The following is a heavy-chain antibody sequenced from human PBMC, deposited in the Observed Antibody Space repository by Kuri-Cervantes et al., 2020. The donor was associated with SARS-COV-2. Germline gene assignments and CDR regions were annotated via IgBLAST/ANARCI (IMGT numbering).Heavy chain of an antibody. D-gene: IGHD3-3*01. CDR3: ARRWFDFWSGYYIFDY. CDR2: IYYSGST. CDR1: GGSISSYY. Sequence: GSLRLSCTVSGGSISSYYWSWIRQPPGQGLEWLGYIYYSGSTYYNPSLKSRVTISVDTSKNQFSLKLSSVTAADTAVYYCARRWFDFWSGYYIFDYWGQGTLVTVSS. J-gene: IGHJ4*02. V-gene: IGHV4-59*08.